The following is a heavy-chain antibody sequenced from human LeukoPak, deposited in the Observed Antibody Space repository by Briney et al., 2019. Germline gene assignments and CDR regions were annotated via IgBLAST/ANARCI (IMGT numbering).Heavy chain of an antibody. CDR3: ARGREYSSSWYLSSSYYFDY. Sequence: SETLSLTCTVSGGSISSYYWSWIRQPPGKGLEWIGYIYYSGSTNYNPSLKSRVTISVDTSKNQFSLKLSSVTAADTAVYYCARGREYSSSWYLSSSYYFDYWGQGTLVTVSS. CDR2: IYYSGST. J-gene: IGHJ4*02. V-gene: IGHV4-59*01. CDR1: GGSISSYY. D-gene: IGHD6-13*01.